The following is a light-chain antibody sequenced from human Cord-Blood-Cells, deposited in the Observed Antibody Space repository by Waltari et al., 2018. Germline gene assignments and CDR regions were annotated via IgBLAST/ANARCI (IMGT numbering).Light chain of an antibody. CDR2: DAS. CDR1: QSVSSY. V-gene: IGKV3-11*01. Sequence: LIPSPATLSFSPGERATLSCRASQSVSSYLAWYQQKPGQAPRLLIYDASNRANGIPARFSGSGSGTEFTLTISSLEPEDFAVYYCQQRSNWPPLTFGGGTKVEIK. J-gene: IGKJ4*01. CDR3: QQRSNWPPLT.